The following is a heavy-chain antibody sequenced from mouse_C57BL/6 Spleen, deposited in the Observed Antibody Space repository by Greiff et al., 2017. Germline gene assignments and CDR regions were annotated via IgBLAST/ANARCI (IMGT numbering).Heavy chain of an antibody. V-gene: IGHV5-9-1*02. CDR2: ISSGGDYI. J-gene: IGHJ2*01. D-gene: IGHD1-1*01. CDR1: GFTFSSYA. Sequence: EVQGVESGEGLVKPGGSLKLSCAASGFTFSSYAMSWVRQTPEKRLEWVAYISSGGDYIYYADTVKGRFTISRDNARNTLYLQMSSLKSEDTAMYYCTRENGSLYYFDYWGQGTTLTVSS. CDR3: TRENGSLYYFDY.